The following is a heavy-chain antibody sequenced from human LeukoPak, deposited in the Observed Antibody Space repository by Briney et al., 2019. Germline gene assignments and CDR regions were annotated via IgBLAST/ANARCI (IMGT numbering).Heavy chain of an antibody. CDR3: VRTANGGHYFDY. CDR1: GFTFSSYA. J-gene: IGHJ4*02. V-gene: IGHV3-74*01. Sequence: GGSLRLSCAASGFTFSSYAMHWVRQAPGKGLVWVSRINSDGSSTSYADSVKGRFTISRDNAKNTLYLQMNSLRAEDTDVYYCVRTANGGHYFDYWGQGTLVTVSS. D-gene: IGHD2-21*02. CDR2: INSDGSST.